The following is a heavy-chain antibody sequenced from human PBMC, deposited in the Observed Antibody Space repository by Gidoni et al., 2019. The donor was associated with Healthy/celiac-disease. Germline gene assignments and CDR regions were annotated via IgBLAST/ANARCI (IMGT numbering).Heavy chain of an antibody. CDR1: GDSVSSNRAA. J-gene: IGHJ6*03. D-gene: IGHD6-6*01. CDR2: TYYRSKWYN. V-gene: IGHV6-1*01. Sequence: QVQLQQSGPGLVKPSQTLSLTCAISGDSVSSNRAAWNWIRQSPSRGLEWLGRTYYRSKWYNDYAVSVKSRITINPDTSKNQFSLQLNSVTPEDTAVYYCARVSSSSSGDNYYYYYMDVWGKGTTVTVSS. CDR3: ARVSSSSSGDNYYYYYMDV.